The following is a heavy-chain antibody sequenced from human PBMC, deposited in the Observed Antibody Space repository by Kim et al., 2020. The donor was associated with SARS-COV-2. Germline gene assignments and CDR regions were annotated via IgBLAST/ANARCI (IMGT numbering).Heavy chain of an antibody. V-gene: IGHV3-7*01. CDR3: ARDGSAYDY. D-gene: IGHD3-22*01. Sequence: SGTYYVDFVKGRFSISRDNSKNSLYLQMNSLRAEDTAVYYCARDGSAYDYWGQGTLVTVSS. J-gene: IGHJ4*02. CDR2: SGT.